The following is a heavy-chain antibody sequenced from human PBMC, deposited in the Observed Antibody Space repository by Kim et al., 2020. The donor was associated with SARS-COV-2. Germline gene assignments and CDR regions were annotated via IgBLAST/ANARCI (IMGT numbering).Heavy chain of an antibody. D-gene: IGHD4-4*01. J-gene: IGHJ4*02. Sequence: ADSVRGRFTVSRDNSKNTLYLQMNSLRSEDTAMYYCVNAYRGPNYVLGGDYWGQGTLVTVSS. V-gene: IGHV3-33*03. CDR3: VNAYRGPNYVLGGDY.